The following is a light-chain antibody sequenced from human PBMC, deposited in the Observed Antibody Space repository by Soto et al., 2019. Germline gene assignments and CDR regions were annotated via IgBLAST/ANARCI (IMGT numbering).Light chain of an antibody. V-gene: IGLV2-14*01. CDR2: DVS. CDR1: SSDVGGYNY. CDR3: SSYTSSSTPYV. Sequence: QSVLAQPASVSGSPGQSITISCTGTSSDVGGYNYVSWYQQHPGKATKLMIYDVSNRPSGVPNRFSGSKSGNTASLTISGLQAEDEADYYCSSYTSSSTPYVFGTGTKAPS. J-gene: IGLJ1*01.